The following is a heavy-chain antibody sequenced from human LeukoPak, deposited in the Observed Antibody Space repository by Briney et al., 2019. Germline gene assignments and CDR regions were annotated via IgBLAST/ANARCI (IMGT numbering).Heavy chain of an antibody. J-gene: IGHJ4*02. V-gene: IGHV3-48*03. CDR3: AREGFGVDY. CDR2: ISSSASTI. CDR1: GFTFSIYE. D-gene: IGHD3-10*01. Sequence: HTGGSLRLSCAASGFTFSIYEMNWVRQAPGKGLEWVSYISSSASTIYYADSVKGRFTISRDNAKNSLYLQMNSLRADDTAVYYCAREGFGVDYWGQATLVTVSS.